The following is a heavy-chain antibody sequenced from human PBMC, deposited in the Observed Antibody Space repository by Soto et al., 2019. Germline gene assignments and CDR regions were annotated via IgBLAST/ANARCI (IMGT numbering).Heavy chain of an antibody. CDR1: GGSISRGGYY. D-gene: IGHD3-22*01. CDR3: ARVTDYYDSSGLGILDY. V-gene: IGHV4-31*03. J-gene: IGHJ4*02. CDR2: IYYSGST. Sequence: SETLSLTCTVSGGSISRGGYYWSWIRQHPGKGLEWIGYIYYSGSTYYNPSLKSRVTISVDTSKNQFSLKLSSVTAADTAVYYCARVTDYYDSSGLGILDYWGQGTLVTVSS.